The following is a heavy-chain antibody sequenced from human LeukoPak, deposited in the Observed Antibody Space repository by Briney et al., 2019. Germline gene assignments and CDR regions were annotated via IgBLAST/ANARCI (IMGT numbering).Heavy chain of an antibody. D-gene: IGHD2-15*01. V-gene: IGHV3-23*01. J-gene: IGHJ5*02. CDR2: ISGSGGST. Sequence: PGGSLRLSCAASGFTFSSYEMNWVRQAPGKGLEWVSAISGSGGSTYYADSVKGRFTISRDNSKNTLYLQMRSLRAEDTAVYYCGKEGWDIVVVVAATLNWFDPWGEGTLVTVSS. CDR3: GKEGWDIVVVVAATLNWFDP. CDR1: GFTFSSYE.